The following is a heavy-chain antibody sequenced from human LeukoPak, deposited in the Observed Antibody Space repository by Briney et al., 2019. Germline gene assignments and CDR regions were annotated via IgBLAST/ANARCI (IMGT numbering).Heavy chain of an antibody. CDR2: INPNTGDT. J-gene: IGHJ4*02. V-gene: IGHV1-2*02. D-gene: IGHD2-15*01. CDR1: GYTFTAYY. Sequence: ASVKVSCKAPGYTFTAYYMHWVRQAPGQGPDWMGWINPNTGDTKYAQKFQGRVTMTRDTTISTAYLELSRLTSDDTAVYYCASYPRYVSTPPFDYWGQGTLVTVSS. CDR3: ASYPRYVSTPPFDY.